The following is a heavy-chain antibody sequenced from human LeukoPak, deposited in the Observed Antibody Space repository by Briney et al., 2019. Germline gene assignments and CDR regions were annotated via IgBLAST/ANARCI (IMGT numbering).Heavy chain of an antibody. J-gene: IGHJ4*02. V-gene: IGHV1-2*02. CDR1: GFTFTSDYY. D-gene: IGHD3-16*02. CDR3: VREGNDLLSKNFAC. CDR2: FNPHKGYT. Sequence: ASVKVSCKASGFTFTSDYYLHWVRQPPGQGLERMGYFNPHKGYTRSPQKLQGRITMTTDTSISAVYMELSRLISDDTAIYCVREGNDLLSKNFACWGQGSLVTVSS.